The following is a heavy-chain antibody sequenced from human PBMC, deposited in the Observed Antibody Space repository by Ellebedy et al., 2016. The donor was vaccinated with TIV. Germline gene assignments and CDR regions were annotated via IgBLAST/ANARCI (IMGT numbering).Heavy chain of an antibody. V-gene: IGHV1-69*13. J-gene: IGHJ5*02. Sequence: SVKVSCXASGGTFSSYAISWVRQAPGQGLEWMGGIIPIFGTANYAQKFQGRVTITADESTSTAYMELSSLRSEDTAVYYCARSGGAERDFWSGSNWFDPWGQGTLVTVSS. D-gene: IGHD3-3*01. CDR1: GGTFSSYA. CDR3: ARSGGAERDFWSGSNWFDP. CDR2: IIPIFGTA.